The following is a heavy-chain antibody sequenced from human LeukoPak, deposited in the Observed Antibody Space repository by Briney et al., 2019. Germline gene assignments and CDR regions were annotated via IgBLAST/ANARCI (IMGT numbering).Heavy chain of an antibody. V-gene: IGHV4-61*02. Sequence: PSQTLSLTRTVSGGSISSGSYYWSWIRQPAGKGLEWIGRIYTSGSTNYNPSLKSRVTISVDTSKNQFSLKLSSVTAADTAVYYCARDMERDYYDSSGYYPDAFDIWGQGTMVTVSS. CDR1: GGSISSGSYY. D-gene: IGHD3-22*01. J-gene: IGHJ3*02. CDR2: IYTSGST. CDR3: ARDMERDYYDSSGYYPDAFDI.